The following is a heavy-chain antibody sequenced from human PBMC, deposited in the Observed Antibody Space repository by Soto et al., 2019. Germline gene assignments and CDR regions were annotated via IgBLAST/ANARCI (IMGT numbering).Heavy chain of an antibody. V-gene: IGHV2-5*02. CDR2: IYWDDDK. J-gene: IGHJ4*02. CDR3: AHSLIPNWGSRGAFDY. D-gene: IGHD7-27*01. CDR1: GFSLSTSGVG. Sequence: QITLKESGPTLVKPTQTLTLTCTFSGFSLSTSGVGVGWIRQPPGKALEWLALIYWDDDKRYSPSLKSRLTITKDTSKNQVVLTMTNMYPVETATYYCAHSLIPNWGSRGAFDYWGQGTLVTVSS.